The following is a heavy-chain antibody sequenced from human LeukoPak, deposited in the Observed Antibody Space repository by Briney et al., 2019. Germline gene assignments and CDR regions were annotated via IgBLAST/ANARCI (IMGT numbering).Heavy chain of an antibody. J-gene: IGHJ6*04. CDR3: ARGRDYHILTGYLSYYYYGMDV. CDR1: GCTFTSYG. Sequence: GASVKVSCKASGCTFTSYGMHWVRQAPGQRLEWMGWINAGNGNTKNSQRSQGRVTITRDTSASTAYMELSSLRSEDTAVYYCARGRDYHILTGYLSYYYYGMDVWGKGTTVTVSS. D-gene: IGHD3-9*01. V-gene: IGHV1-3*01. CDR2: INAGNGNT.